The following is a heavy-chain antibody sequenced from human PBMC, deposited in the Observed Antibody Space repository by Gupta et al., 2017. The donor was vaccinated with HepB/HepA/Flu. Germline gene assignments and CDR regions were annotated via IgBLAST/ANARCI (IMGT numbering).Heavy chain of an antibody. CDR2: IYYGGAT. CDR1: GGSVSTRGYS. CDR3: ASETEEKYGVDD. D-gene: IGHD5/OR15-5a*01. Sequence: QLLLQESGPGLVKPSETLSLSCTASGGSVSTRGYSWGWFRQPPGKVLEWIGSIYYGGATFYHSSLGSRATISVNSAKKHFSLKLTFAAAAATAMFFGASETEEKYGVDDWGQGTTVTVSS. V-gene: IGHV4-39*02. J-gene: IGHJ6*02.